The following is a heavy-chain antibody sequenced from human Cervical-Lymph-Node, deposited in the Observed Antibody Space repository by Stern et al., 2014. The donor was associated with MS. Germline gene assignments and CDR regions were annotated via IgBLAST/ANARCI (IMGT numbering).Heavy chain of an antibody. CDR3: ARDVGGVAGTLLDS. CDR2: INPSGVIT. Sequence: QVQLGQSGAEVKKPGASVKVSCRAFGYTFSSYYFHWVRQAPGQGLEWMGVINPSGVITAYARNFQGRVTMTRDTSTSTVYMELSSLRSDDTAFYCARDVGGVAGTLLDSWGQGTLVTVSS. CDR1: GYTFSSYY. V-gene: IGHV1-46*01. D-gene: IGHD6-19*01. J-gene: IGHJ5*01.